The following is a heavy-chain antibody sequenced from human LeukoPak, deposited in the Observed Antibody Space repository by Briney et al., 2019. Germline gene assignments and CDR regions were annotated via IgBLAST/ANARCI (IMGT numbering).Heavy chain of an antibody. CDR2: INAGNGNT. D-gene: IGHD2-21*02. CDR3: ARYCGADCYSARAAFDI. J-gene: IGHJ3*02. V-gene: IGHV1-3*01. CDR1: GYTFASYA. Sequence: ASVKVSCKASGYTFASYAMHWVRQAPGQRLEWMGWINAGNGNTKYSQKFQGRVTITRDTSASTVYMELSSLRSEDTAVYYCARYCGADCYSARAAFDIWGQGTMVTVSS.